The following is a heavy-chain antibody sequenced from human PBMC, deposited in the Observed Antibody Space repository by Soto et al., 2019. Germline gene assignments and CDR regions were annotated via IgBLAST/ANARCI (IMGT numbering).Heavy chain of an antibody. V-gene: IGHV2-26*01. J-gene: IGHJ4*02. Sequence: QVTLKESGPVLVKPTETLTLTCTVSGFSLSKARMGVSWIRQPPGKALEWLAHIFWNDERSYNTSLKSRLTTSRDTSKSQVVLTMTNVDPVDTGTSFCARALREELPIYYFDSWGQGTLVTVSS. CDR1: GFSLSKARMG. CDR3: ARALREELPIYYFDS. CDR2: IFWNDER. D-gene: IGHD1-7*01.